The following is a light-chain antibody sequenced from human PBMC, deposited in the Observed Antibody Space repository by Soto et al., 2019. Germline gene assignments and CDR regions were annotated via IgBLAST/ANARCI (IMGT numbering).Light chain of an antibody. CDR1: SSDVGGYNY. Sequence: QSVLTQPPSAYGSPGQSVTISCTGTSSDVGGYNYVSWYQQHPGKAPKVMIYEVSKRPSGVPARFSGSKSGNTASLTVSGLQAEDEADYYCSSYAGINTVVFGGGTKVTVL. CDR2: EVS. J-gene: IGLJ2*01. CDR3: SSYAGINTVV. V-gene: IGLV2-8*01.